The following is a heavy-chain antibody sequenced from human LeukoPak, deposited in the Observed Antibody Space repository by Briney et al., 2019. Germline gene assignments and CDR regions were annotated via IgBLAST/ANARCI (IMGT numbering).Heavy chain of an antibody. CDR1: VGSIRGYY. V-gene: IGHV4-59*01. Sequence: PETLPLTSTVSVGSIRGYYWSWIRQPPRKGLECIGFIYYSGSTTSNTSLTRRVTISEDTSKNPISPKRSSVTAPPTALYYSARARNFYDSSDYYCESDAFDIGGQGTMVTVS. CDR3: ARARNFYDSSDYYCESDAFDI. J-gene: IGHJ3*02. CDR2: IYYSGST. D-gene: IGHD3-22*01.